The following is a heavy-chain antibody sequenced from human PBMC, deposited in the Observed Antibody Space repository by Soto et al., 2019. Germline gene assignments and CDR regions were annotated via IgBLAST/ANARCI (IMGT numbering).Heavy chain of an antibody. Sequence: KTSETLSLTCGVYGGCFSGYQWNWIRQSPGQWLEWIGEINHSGTTKYDPSLESRINLSVDTSKKQFSLKMFSVTAADTAIYYCARGWRLDPWGQGXQVTVYS. CDR1: GGCFSGYQ. D-gene: IGHD1-1*01. CDR2: INHSGTT. J-gene: IGHJ5*02. V-gene: IGHV4-34*01. CDR3: ARGWRLDP.